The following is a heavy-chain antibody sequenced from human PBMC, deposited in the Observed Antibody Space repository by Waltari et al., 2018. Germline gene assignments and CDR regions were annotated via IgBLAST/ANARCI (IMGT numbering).Heavy chain of an antibody. CDR1: GGTFGSYS. J-gene: IGHJ3*01. V-gene: IGHV1-69*12. Sequence: QVHLVQSGAAVKKPGSSVTVSCKASGGTFGSYSVAWVRQAAGQGLEWLGGIIPIFGTPKYAQNFQGRVTLTADAATTTAYLELSGLTSEDTAIYYCARRNLGFAFDVWGQGTLVIVSS. D-gene: IGHD1-26*01. CDR3: ARRNLGFAFDV. CDR2: IIPIFGTP.